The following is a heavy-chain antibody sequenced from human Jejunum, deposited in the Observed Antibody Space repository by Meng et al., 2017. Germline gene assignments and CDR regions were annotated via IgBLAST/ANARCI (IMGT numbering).Heavy chain of an antibody. CDR1: GYTFSSYW. CDR3: ARLYYYESSGYYPFDY. D-gene: IGHD3-22*01. V-gene: IGHV5-51*01. Sequence: GESLKISCKGSGYTFSSYWIAWVRQMPGKGLEWMGIISPGDSDARYSPSFQGQVTISADTSISTAYLQWSSLKASDTAIYYCARLYYYESSGYYPFDYWGQGTLVTSPQ. J-gene: IGHJ4*02. CDR2: ISPGDSDA.